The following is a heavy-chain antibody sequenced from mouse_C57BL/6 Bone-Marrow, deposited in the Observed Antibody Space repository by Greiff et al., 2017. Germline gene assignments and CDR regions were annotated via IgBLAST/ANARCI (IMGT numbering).Heavy chain of an antibody. D-gene: IGHD2-4*01. V-gene: IGHV5-12*01. Sequence: EVQVVESGGGLVQPGGSLKLSCAASGFTFSDYYMYWVRQTPEQRLEWVAYISNGGGSTYYPDTVKGRFTISRDNAKNTLYLQMSRRKSEDTAMYYCARHGNDYDGRGYYFDYWGQGTTLTVSS. CDR3: ARHGNDYDGRGYYFDY. CDR1: GFTFSDYY. CDR2: ISNGGGST. J-gene: IGHJ2*01.